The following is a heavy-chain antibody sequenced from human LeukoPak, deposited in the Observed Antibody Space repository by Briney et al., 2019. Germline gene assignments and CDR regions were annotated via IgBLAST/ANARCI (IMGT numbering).Heavy chain of an antibody. J-gene: IGHJ4*02. CDR1: GGSCSGYY. D-gene: IGHD4-17*01. V-gene: IGHV4-34*01. Sequence: PSETLSLTCAVYGGSCSGYYWSWIRQPPGKVLEWLGEINHSGSTNYNPSLKSRVTISVDTSKNQFSLKLSSVTAADTAVYYCARAKATVTTKSFDYWGQGTLVTVSS. CDR2: INHSGST. CDR3: ARAKATVTTKSFDY.